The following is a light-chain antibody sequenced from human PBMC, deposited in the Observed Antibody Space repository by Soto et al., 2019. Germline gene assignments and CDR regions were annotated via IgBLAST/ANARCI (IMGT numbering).Light chain of an antibody. V-gene: IGKV3-20*01. Sequence: EIVLTQSPGTLSLSPGERATLSCRASQRVSSKYLAWYQQKPGQAPRVLIYVASSRATGIPDRFSGSGSGTDFTLTISRLEPEDFAVYYCQQYGSSPITFGQGTRLEIK. CDR2: VAS. CDR1: QRVSSKY. CDR3: QQYGSSPIT. J-gene: IGKJ5*01.